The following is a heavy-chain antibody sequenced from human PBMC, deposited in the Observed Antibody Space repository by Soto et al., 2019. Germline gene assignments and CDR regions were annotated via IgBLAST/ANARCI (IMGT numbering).Heavy chain of an antibody. CDR2: ISYDGSNK. J-gene: IGHJ6*03. V-gene: IGHV3-30*18. Sequence: GGSLRLSCAASGFTFSSYGMHWVRQAPGKGLEWVAVISYDGSNKYYADSVKGRFTISRDNSKNTLYLQMNSLRAEDKAVYYCAKPGGYCTNGVCPTYYYYMDVWGKGTTVTVSS. D-gene: IGHD2-8*01. CDR1: GFTFSSYG. CDR3: AKPGGYCTNGVCPTYYYYMDV.